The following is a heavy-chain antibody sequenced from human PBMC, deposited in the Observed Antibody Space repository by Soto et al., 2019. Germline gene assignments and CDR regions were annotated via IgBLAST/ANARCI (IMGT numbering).Heavy chain of an antibody. Sequence: QAQLEQSGAEVKEPGASVKVSCKASENTFTNYDIIWVRQAPGQGLEWMGWLNPNNGNTGYAPKFRGRVTMTRDPSKRTAFMEMSSLRAEDTALDYCSRSEVGDYMDVWGKGTTVTVSS. CDR1: ENTFTNYD. CDR3: SRSEVGDYMDV. J-gene: IGHJ6*03. CDR2: LNPNNGNT. V-gene: IGHV1-8*01. D-gene: IGHD3-3*01.